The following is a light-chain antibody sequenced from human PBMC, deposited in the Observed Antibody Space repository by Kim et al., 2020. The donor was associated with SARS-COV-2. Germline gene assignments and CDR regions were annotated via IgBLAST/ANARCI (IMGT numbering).Light chain of an antibody. CDR1: QSVSSYY. Sequence: EIVLTQSPGTLSLSPGERATLSCRASQSVSSYYLAWYQQKPGQAPRLLIYGASGRATGIPDRFSGSGSGTDFTLTISRLEPEDFAVFYCQQYGRSPWTFGQGTKVDIK. J-gene: IGKJ1*01. CDR3: QQYGRSPWT. CDR2: GAS. V-gene: IGKV3-20*01.